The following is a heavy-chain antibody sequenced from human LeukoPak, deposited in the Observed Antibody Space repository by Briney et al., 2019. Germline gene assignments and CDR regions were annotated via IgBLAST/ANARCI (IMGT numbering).Heavy chain of an antibody. Sequence: GGSLRLSCAASGFTFSSYWMSWVRQAPGKGLEWVANIKQDGSEKYYVDSVKGRFTISRDNSKNSLYLQMNSLRAEDTAVYYCAELGITMIGGVWGKGTTVTISS. CDR2: IKQDGSEK. D-gene: IGHD3-10*02. CDR1: GFTFSSYW. J-gene: IGHJ6*04. CDR3: AELGITMIGGV. V-gene: IGHV3-7*01.